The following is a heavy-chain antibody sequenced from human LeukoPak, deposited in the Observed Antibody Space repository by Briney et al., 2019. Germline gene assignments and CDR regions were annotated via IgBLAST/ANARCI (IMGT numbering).Heavy chain of an antibody. J-gene: IGHJ5*02. V-gene: IGHV1-2*02. CDR2: INPNSGGT. CDR3: AREGYSNYAANWFDP. CDR1: GYTFTGYY. Sequence: ASVKVSCKASGYTFTGYYMHWVRQAPGQGLEWMGWINPNSGGTNYAQKFQGRVTMTRDTSISTAYMELSRLRSDDTAVYYCAREGYSNYAANWFDPWGQGTLVTVSS. D-gene: IGHD4-11*01.